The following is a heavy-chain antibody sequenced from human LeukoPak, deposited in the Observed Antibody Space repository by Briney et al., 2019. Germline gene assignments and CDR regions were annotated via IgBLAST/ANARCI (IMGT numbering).Heavy chain of an antibody. Sequence: GASVKVSCKASGFTFINYGFTWVRQAPGQGPEWMGWISGYNGRTDYAQKFQDRVHMTTDTSTSTVYMELRSLTSDDTAVYYFTRDSPPRDSRYYFDYWGQGTLVTVSS. D-gene: IGHD2-21*02. CDR3: TRDSPPRDSRYYFDY. CDR2: ISGYNGRT. J-gene: IGHJ4*02. CDR1: GFTFINYG. V-gene: IGHV1-18*04.